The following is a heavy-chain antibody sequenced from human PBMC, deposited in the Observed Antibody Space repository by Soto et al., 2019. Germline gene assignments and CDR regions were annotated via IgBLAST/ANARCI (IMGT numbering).Heavy chain of an antibody. V-gene: IGHV4-34*01. CDR3: ARVHPRGGSSGYKYYFDY. D-gene: IGHD3-22*01. CDR2: INHSGST. J-gene: IGHJ4*02. CDR1: GGSFSGYY. Sequence: QVQLQQWGAGLLKPSETLSLTCAVYGGSFSGYYWSWIRQPPGKGLEWIGEINHSGSTNYNPSLKSRVTISVDTSKNQFSLKLGSVPAADTAVYYCARVHPRGGSSGYKYYFDYWGQGTLVTVSS.